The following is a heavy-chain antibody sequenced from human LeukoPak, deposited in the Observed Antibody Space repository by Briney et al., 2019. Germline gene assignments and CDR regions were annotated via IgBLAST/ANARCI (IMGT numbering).Heavy chain of an antibody. J-gene: IGHJ4*02. CDR1: GFTFSSYW. Sequence: TGGFLRLSCEVSGFTFSSYWMSWVRQAPGKGLEWVANIKQDGSEKYYVDSVKGRFTISRDNAKNSLYLQMNSLRAEDTAVYYCAKDGEGAYYNLWNGYYSYFDYWGQGTLVTVSS. D-gene: IGHD3-3*01. CDR2: IKQDGSEK. V-gene: IGHV3-7*01. CDR3: AKDGEGAYYNLWNGYYSYFDY.